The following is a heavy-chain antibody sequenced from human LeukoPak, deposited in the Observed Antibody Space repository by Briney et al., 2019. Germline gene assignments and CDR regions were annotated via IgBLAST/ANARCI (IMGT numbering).Heavy chain of an antibody. V-gene: IGHV3-21*01. Sequence: TGGSLRLSCAASGFTFSSYAMSWVRQAPGKGLEWVSSISSSSSYIYYADPVKGRFTISRDNAKNSLYLQMNSLRAEDTAVYYCAKDGYESSGYPYYFDFWGQGTLVTVSS. CDR3: AKDGYESSGYPYYFDF. CDR1: GFTFSSYA. J-gene: IGHJ4*02. CDR2: ISSSSSYI. D-gene: IGHD3-22*01.